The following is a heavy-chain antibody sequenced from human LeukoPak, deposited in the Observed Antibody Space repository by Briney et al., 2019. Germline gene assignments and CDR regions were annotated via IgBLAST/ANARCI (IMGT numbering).Heavy chain of an antibody. CDR3: ARGRDLGQDY. CDR2: IYYSGSP. CDR1: GASVNSFY. J-gene: IGHJ4*02. V-gene: IGHV4-59*02. D-gene: IGHD3-16*01. Sequence: SETLSLTCTVSGASVNSFYWNWIRQPPGKGLEWIGYIYYSGSPNYNPSLKSRVTMSIDTSKNQFSLKLNSVTAADTAVCFCARGRDLGQDYWGQGTLVTVSS.